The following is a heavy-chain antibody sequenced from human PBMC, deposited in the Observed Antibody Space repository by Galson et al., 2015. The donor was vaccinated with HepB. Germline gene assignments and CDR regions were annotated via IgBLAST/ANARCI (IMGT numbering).Heavy chain of an antibody. CDR2: IKQDGSEK. D-gene: IGHD1-26*01. V-gene: IGHV3-7*01. CDR3: ASSGSYYRADAFDI. J-gene: IGHJ3*02. CDR1: GFTFSSYW. Sequence: SLRLSCAASGFTFSSYWMSWVRQAPGKGLEWVANIKQDGSEKYYVDSVKGRFTISRDNAKNSLYLQMNSLRAEDTAVYYCASSGSYYRADAFDIWGQGTMVTVSS.